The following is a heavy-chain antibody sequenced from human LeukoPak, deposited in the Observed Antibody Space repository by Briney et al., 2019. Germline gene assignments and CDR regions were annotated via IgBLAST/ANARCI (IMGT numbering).Heavy chain of an antibody. V-gene: IGHV3-7*01. CDR1: GFTFTTYW. J-gene: IGHJ4*02. CDR2: IKQDGTEK. CDR3: ARAHNWKYGTFDY. Sequence: GGSLRLSCAASGFTFTTYWMSWVRQAPGKGLEWVANIKQDGTEKYYVDSVKGRFTISRDNAKNSLYLQMNSLRVEDTAVYYCARAHNWKYGTFDYWGQGTLVTVSS. D-gene: IGHD1-7*01.